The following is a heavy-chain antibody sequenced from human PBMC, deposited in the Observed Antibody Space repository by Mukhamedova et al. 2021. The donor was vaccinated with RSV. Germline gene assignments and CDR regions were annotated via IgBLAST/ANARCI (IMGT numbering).Heavy chain of an antibody. Sequence: VRQAPGKGLEWVAFIRHDGSKEEYADSVKGRFTISRDISKHTLYLQMNSLSAEDTAVFYCAKDVGSAKYYYYMDVWGKGTTVTVS. CDR2: IRHDGSKE. J-gene: IGHJ6*03. CDR3: AKDVGSAKYYYYMDV. D-gene: IGHD1-26*01. V-gene: IGHV3-30*02.